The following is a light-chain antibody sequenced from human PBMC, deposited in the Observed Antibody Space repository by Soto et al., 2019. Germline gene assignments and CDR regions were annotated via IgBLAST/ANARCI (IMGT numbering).Light chain of an antibody. CDR2: GAS. CDR3: QQYGSSPQT. J-gene: IGKJ1*01. CDR1: QIFSSSY. V-gene: IGKV3-20*01. Sequence: EIVLTQSSGTLSLSPGERATXXXXXSQIFSSSYLAWYQQKPGQAPRLLIYGASNRATGIPDRFSGSGSGTDFTLTISRLEPEDFAVYYCQQYGSSPQTFGQGTKVDNK.